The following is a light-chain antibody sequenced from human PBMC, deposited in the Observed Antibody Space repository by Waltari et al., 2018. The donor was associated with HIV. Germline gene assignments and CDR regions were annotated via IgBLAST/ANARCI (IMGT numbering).Light chain of an antibody. J-gene: IGLJ2*01. Sequence: QSALTQPASVSGSPGQSITISCTGSGSAIGGYNYVSWYQHYPGKAPKLIIYDVSRRPSVVSNRFSGSKSGNTASLTISGLRAEDEADYYCSSYTSITLIFGGGTKLTVL. V-gene: IGLV2-14*03. CDR3: SSYTSITLI. CDR1: GSAIGGYNY. CDR2: DVS.